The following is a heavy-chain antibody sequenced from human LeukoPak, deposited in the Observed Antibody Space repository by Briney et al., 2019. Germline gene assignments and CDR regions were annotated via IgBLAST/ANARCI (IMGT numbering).Heavy chain of an antibody. V-gene: IGHV1-18*01. D-gene: IGHD3-16*02. Sequence: GASVKVSCKASGYTFTSYGISWVRQAPGQGLEWMGWISAYNGNTNYAQKLQGRVTMTTDTSTSTAYMELRSLRSDDTAVYYCAREDYDYVWGSYRYALRFDPWGQGTLVTVSS. J-gene: IGHJ5*02. CDR2: ISAYNGNT. CDR1: GYTFTSYG. CDR3: AREDYDYVWGSYRYALRFDP.